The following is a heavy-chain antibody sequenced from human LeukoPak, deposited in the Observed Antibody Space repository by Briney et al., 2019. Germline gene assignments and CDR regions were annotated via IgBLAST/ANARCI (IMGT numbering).Heavy chain of an antibody. D-gene: IGHD5-12*01. J-gene: IGHJ4*02. CDR2: ISWNSGSM. V-gene: IGHV3-9*01. Sequence: GGSLRLSCVVSGFTFDDYAMHRVRQVPGKGLEWVSGISWNSGSMGYADSVKGRFTISRDNAKNSLFLQMNSLRAEDTALYHCAKDGAYDYFDYWGQGTLVTVSS. CDR1: GFTFDDYA. CDR3: AKDGAYDYFDY.